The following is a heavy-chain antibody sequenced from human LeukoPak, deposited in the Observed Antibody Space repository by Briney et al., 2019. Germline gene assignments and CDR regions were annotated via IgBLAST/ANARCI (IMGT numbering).Heavy chain of an antibody. J-gene: IGHJ4*02. D-gene: IGHD1-26*01. Sequence: SETLSLTCTVSRGSISSDVYYWGWIRQPPGKGLEWIGSIYYSGTSSYNPSLKSRVTISIDTSRNQFSLKLSSVTAADTAVYYCARGDLVGATSGYFDYWGQGTLATVSS. CDR3: ARGDLVGATSGYFDY. CDR2: IYYSGTS. CDR1: RGSISSDVYY. V-gene: IGHV4-39*07.